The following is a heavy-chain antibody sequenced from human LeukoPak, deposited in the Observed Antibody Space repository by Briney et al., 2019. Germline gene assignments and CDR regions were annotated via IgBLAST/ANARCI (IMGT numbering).Heavy chain of an antibody. D-gene: IGHD3-10*01. Sequence: SETLSLTCTVSGGSISSYYWSWIRQPPGKGLEWIGYIYCSGSTNYNPSLKSRVTISVDTSKNQFSLKLSSVTAADRAVYYCARVVRFGELFRIDYWGQGTLVTVS. CDR2: IYCSGST. J-gene: IGHJ4*01. CDR1: GGSISSYY. V-gene: IGHV4-59*01. CDR3: ARVVRFGELFRIDY.